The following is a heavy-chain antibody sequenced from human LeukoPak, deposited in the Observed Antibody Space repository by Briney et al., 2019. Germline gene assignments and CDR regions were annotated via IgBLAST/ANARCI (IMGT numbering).Heavy chain of an antibody. D-gene: IGHD1-7*01. Sequence: GGSLRLSCAASTSFFTNAWMSWVRQAPGKGLEWVSAISGSGGSTYYADSVKGRFTISRDNSKNTLYLQMNSLRAEDTAVYYCAKDNWNYGYYYYYMDVWGKGTTVTVSS. CDR1: TSFFTNAW. J-gene: IGHJ6*03. CDR3: AKDNWNYGYYYYYMDV. V-gene: IGHV3-23*01. CDR2: ISGSGGST.